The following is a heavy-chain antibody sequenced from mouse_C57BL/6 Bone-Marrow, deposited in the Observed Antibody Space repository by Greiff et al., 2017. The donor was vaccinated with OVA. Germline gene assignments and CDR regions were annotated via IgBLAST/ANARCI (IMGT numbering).Heavy chain of an antibody. CDR1: GFTFSDYY. J-gene: IGHJ3*01. Sequence: EVKLMESGGGLVQPGGSLKLSCAASGFTFSDYYMYWVRQTPEKRLEWVAYISNGGGSTYYPDTVKGRFTISRYNAKNTLYLQMSRLKSEDTAMYYCARHGYYGSSYQAWFAYWGQGTLVTVSA. V-gene: IGHV5-12*01. CDR2: ISNGGGST. D-gene: IGHD1-1*01. CDR3: ARHGYYGSSYQAWFAY.